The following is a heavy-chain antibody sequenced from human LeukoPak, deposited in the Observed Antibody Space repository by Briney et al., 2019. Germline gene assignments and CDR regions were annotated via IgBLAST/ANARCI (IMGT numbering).Heavy chain of an antibody. CDR1: GFTFSSYE. CDR3: ARGPSGNNNLWMDY. Sequence: GGSLRLSCAASGFTFSSYEMNWVRQAPGKGLEWVSYISSSINTIYYADSVKGRFTISRDNAKNSLYLQMNSLRAEDTAVYHCARGPSGNNNLWMDYWGQGTLVTVS. V-gene: IGHV3-48*03. D-gene: IGHD3-10*01. J-gene: IGHJ4*02. CDR2: ISSSINTI.